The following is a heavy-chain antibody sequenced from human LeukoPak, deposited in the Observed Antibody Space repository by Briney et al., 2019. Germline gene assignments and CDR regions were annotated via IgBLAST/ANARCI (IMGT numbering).Heavy chain of an antibody. CDR1: GYTLTELS. CDR2: FDPEDGET. D-gene: IGHD1-26*01. CDR3: ATAGVGSYIFDY. V-gene: IGHV1-24*01. J-gene: IGHJ4*02. Sequence: ASVKVSCKVSGYTLTELSMHWVRQAPGKGLEWMGGFDPEDGETIYAQKFQGRVTMTEDTSTDTAYMELSSLRSEDTAVYYCATAGVGSYIFDYWGQGTLVTVSS.